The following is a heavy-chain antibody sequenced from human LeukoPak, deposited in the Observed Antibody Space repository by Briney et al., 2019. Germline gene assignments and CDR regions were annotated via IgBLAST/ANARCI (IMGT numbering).Heavy chain of an antibody. J-gene: IGHJ4*02. Sequence: GGSLRLSCAASGFTFSTYTMHWVRQAPGKGLDWVSGIVGSNGKTYYADSVKGRFTISRDDSKNTLYLQMNSLRAEDTAVYFCAKDYRPDGYNDLDYWGQGTRVTVSS. CDR1: GFTFSTYT. D-gene: IGHD5-24*01. CDR2: IVGSNGKT. CDR3: AKDYRPDGYNDLDY. V-gene: IGHV3-23*01.